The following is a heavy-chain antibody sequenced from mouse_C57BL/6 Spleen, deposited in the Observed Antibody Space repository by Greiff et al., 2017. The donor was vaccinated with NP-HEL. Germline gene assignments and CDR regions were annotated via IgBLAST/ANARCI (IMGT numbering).Heavy chain of an antibody. D-gene: IGHD2-1*01. CDR1: GFTFSSYG. V-gene: IGHV5-6*01. CDR3: ARQGSTSYYAMDY. J-gene: IGHJ4*01. CDR2: ISSGGSYT. Sequence: EVKVVESGGDLVKPGGSLKLSCAASGFTFSSYGMSWVRQTPDKRLEWVATISSGGSYTYYPDSVKGRFTISRDNAKNTLYLQMSSLKSEDTAMYYCARQGSTSYYAMDYWGQGTSVTVSS.